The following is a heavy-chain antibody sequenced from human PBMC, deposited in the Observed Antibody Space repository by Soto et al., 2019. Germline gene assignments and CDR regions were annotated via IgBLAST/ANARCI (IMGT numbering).Heavy chain of an antibody. V-gene: IGHV1-2*04. J-gene: IGHJ4*02. CDR3: ARDGGKIHYYFDY. Sequence: ASVKVSCKASGYTFTGYYMHWVRQAPGQGLEWMGWINPNSGGTNYAQKFQGWVTMTRDTSISTAYMELSRLRSDDTAVYYCARDGGKIHYYFDYWGQGTLVTVSS. CDR2: INPNSGGT. CDR1: GYTFTGYY.